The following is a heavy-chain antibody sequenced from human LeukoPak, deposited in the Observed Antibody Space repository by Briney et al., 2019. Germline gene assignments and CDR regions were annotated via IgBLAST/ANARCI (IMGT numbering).Heavy chain of an antibody. J-gene: IGHJ4*02. CDR1: GGSFSGYY. CDR2: INHRGST. CDR3: ARGTSLGGSLYYFDY. D-gene: IGHD1-26*01. V-gene: IGHV4-34*01. Sequence: PSETLSLTCAVYGGSFSGYYWSWIRQPPGKGLEWIGEINHRGSTNYNPSLKSRVTISVDTSKNQFSLKLSSVTAADTAVYHCARGTSLGGSLYYFDYWGQGTLVSVSS.